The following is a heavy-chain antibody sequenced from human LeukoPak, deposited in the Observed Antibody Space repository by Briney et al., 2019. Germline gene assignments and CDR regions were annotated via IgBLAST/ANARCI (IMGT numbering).Heavy chain of an antibody. CDR3: ARLGGAAAGGGAIFDP. CDR2: INHSGST. D-gene: IGHD6-13*01. CDR1: GGSFSGYY. J-gene: IGHJ5*02. V-gene: IGHV4-34*01. Sequence: SETLSLTCAVYGGSFSGYYWSWLRQPPGKGLEWIGEINHSGSTNYNPSLKSRVTISVDTSKNQFSLKLSSMTAADTAVYYCARLGGAAAGGGAIFDPWGQGTLVTVSS.